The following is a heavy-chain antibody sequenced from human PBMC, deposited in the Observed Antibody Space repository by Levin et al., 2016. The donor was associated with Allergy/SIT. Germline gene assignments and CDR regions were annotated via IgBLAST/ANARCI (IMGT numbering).Heavy chain of an antibody. Sequence: GGSLRLSCAASGFTFSSYAMSWVRQAPGKGLEWVSAISGSGGSTYYADSVKGRFTISRDNSKNTLYLQMNSLRAEDTAVYYCAKSTTDSHLFWLCADYWGQGTLVTVSS. CDR1: GFTFSSYA. CDR2: ISGSGGST. CDR3: AKSTTDSHLFWLCADY. D-gene: IGHD2-8*02. V-gene: IGHV3-23*01. J-gene: IGHJ4*02.